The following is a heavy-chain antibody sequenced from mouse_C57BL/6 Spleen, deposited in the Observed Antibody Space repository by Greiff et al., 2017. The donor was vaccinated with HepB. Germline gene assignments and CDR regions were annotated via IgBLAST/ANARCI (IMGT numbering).Heavy chain of an antibody. CDR3: ARRSDECWFAY. Sequence: EVNVVESGGGLVQPGGSLKLSCAASGFTFSDYGMAWVRQAPRKGPEWVAFISNLAYSIYYADTGTGRFTISIENAKNTLYLEMSSLRSEDTAMYYCARRSDECWFAYWGQGTLVTVSA. CDR1: GFTFSDYG. V-gene: IGHV5-15*01. J-gene: IGHJ3*01. CDR2: ISNLAYSI.